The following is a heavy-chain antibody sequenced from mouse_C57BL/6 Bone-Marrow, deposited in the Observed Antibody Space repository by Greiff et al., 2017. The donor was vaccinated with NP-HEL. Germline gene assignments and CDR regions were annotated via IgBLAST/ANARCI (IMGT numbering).Heavy chain of an antibody. CDR3: VRDGSSYQAWFAY. V-gene: IGHV10-3*01. J-gene: IGHJ3*01. D-gene: IGHD1-1*01. CDR1: GFTFNTYA. Sequence: EVQLQESGGGLVQPKGSLKLSCAASGFTFNTYAMHWVRQAPGKGLEWVARIRGKSSNYATYYADSVKDRFTISRDDSQSMLYLQMNNLKTEDTAMYYCVRDGSSYQAWFAYWGQGTLVTVSA. CDR2: IRGKSSNYAT.